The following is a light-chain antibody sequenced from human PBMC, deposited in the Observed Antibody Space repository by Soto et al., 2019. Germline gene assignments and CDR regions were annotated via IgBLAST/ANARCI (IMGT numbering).Light chain of an antibody. V-gene: IGKV3-20*01. CDR3: QQYGSSGT. Sequence: EFVLTQSPGTLSLSPGERATLSCRASQTVRNNYLAWYQQKPGQAPRLLIYDASSRATGLPDRFSGSGSGTDFTLTISRLEPEDFAVYYCQQYGSSGTFGQGTKVDIK. J-gene: IGKJ1*01. CDR1: QTVRNNY. CDR2: DAS.